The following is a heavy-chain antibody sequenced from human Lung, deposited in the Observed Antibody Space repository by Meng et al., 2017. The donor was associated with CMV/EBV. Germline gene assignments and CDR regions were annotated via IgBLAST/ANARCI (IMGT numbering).Heavy chain of an antibody. CDR3: ARLSYYDFWSGYYPYYYVMDV. Sequence: GGSLRLXXKGSGYSFTSYWIGWVRQMPGKGLEWMGIIYPGDSDTRYSPSFQGQVTISADKSISTAYLQWSSLKASDTAMYYCARLSYYDFWSGYYPYYYVMDVWGQGXTVTVSS. D-gene: IGHD3-3*01. CDR1: GYSFTSYW. V-gene: IGHV5-51*01. CDR2: IYPGDSDT. J-gene: IGHJ6*02.